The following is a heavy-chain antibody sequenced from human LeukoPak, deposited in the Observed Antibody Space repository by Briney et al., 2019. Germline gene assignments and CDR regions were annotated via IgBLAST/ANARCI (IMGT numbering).Heavy chain of an antibody. V-gene: IGHV4-39*01. CDR3: ARQRASSWYNFDY. J-gene: IGHJ4*02. Sequence: SETLSLTCTVSGGSISSYYWGWIRQPPGKGLEWIGSMYYSGTTYYNPSLKSRVTISVDTSKNQFSLKLSSVIVADTAVFFCARQRASSWYNFDYWGQGTLVTVSS. D-gene: IGHD6-13*01. CDR1: GGSISSYY. CDR2: MYYSGTT.